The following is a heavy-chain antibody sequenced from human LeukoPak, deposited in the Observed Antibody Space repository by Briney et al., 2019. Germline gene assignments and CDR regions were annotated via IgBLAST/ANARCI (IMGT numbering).Heavy chain of an antibody. D-gene: IGHD3-10*01. V-gene: IGHV3-30*18. CDR2: ISYDGSNK. CDR1: GFNLSSYG. J-gene: IGHJ4*02. Sequence: GRSLRLSCAASGFNLSSYGMHWVRQAPGKGLEWVAVISYDGSNKYYADPVKGRFTISRDNSKNTLYLQMNSLRVEDTAVYYCAKDVRALNNYGSGSSGFYWGQGTLVTVSS. CDR3: AKDVRALNNYGSGSSGFY.